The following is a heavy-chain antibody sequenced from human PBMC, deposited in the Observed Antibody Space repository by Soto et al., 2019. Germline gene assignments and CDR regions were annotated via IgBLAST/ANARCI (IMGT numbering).Heavy chain of an antibody. CDR3: ARDSLYCSGGSCSNDAFDI. CDR2: IYTSGST. V-gene: IGHV4-4*07. D-gene: IGHD2-15*01. J-gene: IGHJ3*02. CDR1: GGSISSYY. Sequence: PSETLSLTCTVSGGSISSYYWSWIRQPAGKGLEWIGRIYTSGSTNYNPSLKSRVTMSVDTPKNQFSLKLSSVTAADTAVYYCARDSLYCSGGSCSNDAFDIWGQGTMVTVSS.